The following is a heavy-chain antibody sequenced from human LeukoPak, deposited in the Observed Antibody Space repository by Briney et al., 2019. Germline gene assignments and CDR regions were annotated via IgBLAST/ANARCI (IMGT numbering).Heavy chain of an antibody. D-gene: IGHD1-20*01. Sequence: SVKVSCKASGGTFSSYAISWARQAPGQGLEWMGRIIPIFGTANYAQKFQGRVTITTDESTSTAYMELSSLRSEDTAVYYCARDRDNWNDARGILWRNYYYYMDVWGKGTTVTVSS. CDR2: IIPIFGTA. CDR1: GGTFSSYA. CDR3: ARDRDNWNDARGILWRNYYYYMDV. J-gene: IGHJ6*03. V-gene: IGHV1-69*05.